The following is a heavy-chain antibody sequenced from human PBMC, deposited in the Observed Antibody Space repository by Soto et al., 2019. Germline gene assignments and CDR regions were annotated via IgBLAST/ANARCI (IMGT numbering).Heavy chain of an antibody. CDR1: GGSLGKGSYS. D-gene: IGHD3-22*01. J-gene: IGHJ4*02. Sequence: PGTLSLTCHVSGGSLGKGSYSWAGFPQPPGKGLEWIGSIYYTGNTYYNPSLKSRVTISVDTSKNQFSLKLDSVTAADTAVYFCERHSIWLLLSDYWGQGSLVTVSS. CDR2: IYYTGNT. CDR3: ERHSIWLLLSDY. V-gene: IGHV4-39*01.